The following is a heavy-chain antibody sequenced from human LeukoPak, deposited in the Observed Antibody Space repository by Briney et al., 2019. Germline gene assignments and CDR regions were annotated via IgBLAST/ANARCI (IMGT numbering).Heavy chain of an antibody. CDR1: GFTFSSYE. J-gene: IGHJ4*02. D-gene: IGHD1-26*01. CDR3: AGGYGSYSPDH. V-gene: IGHV3-48*03. Sequence: GGSLRLSCVASGFTFSSYEMNWVRQAPGKGLEWVSYISSSGSTIYYADSVKGRFTISRDNAKNSLYLQMNSLRAEDTAIYYCAGGYGSYSPDHWGQGTLVTVSS. CDR2: ISSSGSTI.